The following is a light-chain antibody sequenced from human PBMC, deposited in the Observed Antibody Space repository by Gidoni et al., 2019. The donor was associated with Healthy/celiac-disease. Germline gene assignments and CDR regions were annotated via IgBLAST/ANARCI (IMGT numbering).Light chain of an antibody. V-gene: IGLV2-14*01. CDR2: EVS. J-gene: IGLJ2*01. CDR1: SSDVGGYNY. Sequence: QSALTQPASVSGSPGQSITISCTGTSSDVGGYNYVSWYQQNPGKAPKLMIYEVSNRPSGVSNRFSGSKSGNTASLTISGLQAEDEADYYCSSYTSSSTSYVVFGGGTKLTVL. CDR3: SSYTSSSTSYVV.